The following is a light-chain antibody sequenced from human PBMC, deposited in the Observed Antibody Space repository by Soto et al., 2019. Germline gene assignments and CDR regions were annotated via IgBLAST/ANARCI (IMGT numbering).Light chain of an antibody. CDR2: GTS. CDR1: QSVPRSY. J-gene: IGKJ5*01. Sequence: EIVLTQSPGTLSLSPGERATLSCRASQSVPRSYLAWYQQKPGQAPRLLIYGTSSGATGIPDRFSGSGSGTDFTLTISRLEPEDFAVFYCQLYGSSITFGQGTRLEIK. CDR3: QLYGSSIT. V-gene: IGKV3-20*01.